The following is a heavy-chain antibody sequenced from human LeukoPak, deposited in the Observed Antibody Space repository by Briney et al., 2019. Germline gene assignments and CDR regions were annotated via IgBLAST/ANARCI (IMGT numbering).Heavy chain of an antibody. CDR2: IYYSGST. J-gene: IGHJ4*02. Sequence: SETLSLTCAVYGGSFSDYYWSWIRQPPGKGLEWIGYIYYSGSTNYNPSLKSRVTISVDTSKNEFSLKLSSVTAADTAVYYCARVVCSGGSCYSDYWGQGAQVTVSS. CDR1: GGSFSDYY. CDR3: ARVVCSGGSCYSDY. V-gene: IGHV4-59*01. D-gene: IGHD2-15*01.